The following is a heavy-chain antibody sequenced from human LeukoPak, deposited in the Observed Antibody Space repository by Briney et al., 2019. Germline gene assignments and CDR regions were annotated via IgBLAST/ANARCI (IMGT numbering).Heavy chain of an antibody. CDR1: GDNMRDGGYY. D-gene: IGHD6-13*01. CDR3: ARGHKGYSSTWGV. Sequence: PSETLSLTCSVSGDNMRDGGYYWSWIRQSPVKGLEWIGYIYHSGTVSYNPSLKSRVTISVDTSKNQFSLKLSSVTAADTAVYYCARGHKGYSSTWGVWGKGTTVTVSS. CDR2: IYHSGTV. J-gene: IGHJ6*04. V-gene: IGHV4-61*08.